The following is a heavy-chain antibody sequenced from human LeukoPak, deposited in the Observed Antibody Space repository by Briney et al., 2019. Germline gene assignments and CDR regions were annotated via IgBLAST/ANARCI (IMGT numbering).Heavy chain of an antibody. CDR3: ARALYQPNAFDI. D-gene: IGHD2-2*01. J-gene: IGHJ3*02. CDR1: GGSFSGYY. Sequence: SETLSLTCAVYGGSFSGYYWSWIRQPPGKGLQWIGEINHSGSTNYNPSLKSRVTISVGTSKNQFSLKLSSVTAADTAVYYCARALYQPNAFDIWGQGTMVTVS. CDR2: INHSGST. V-gene: IGHV4-34*01.